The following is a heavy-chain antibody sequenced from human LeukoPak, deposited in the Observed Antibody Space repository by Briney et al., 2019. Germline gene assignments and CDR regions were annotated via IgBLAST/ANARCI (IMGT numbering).Heavy chain of an antibody. D-gene: IGHD3-3*01. CDR2: IYYSGST. Sequence: SETLSLTCTVSGGSISSYYWSWIRQPPGKGLEWIGYIYYSGSTNYNPSLKSRVTISVDTSKNQFSLKLSSVTAADTAVYYCARIKYYDFWSGYSNWFDPWGQGTLVTVSS. V-gene: IGHV4-59*01. CDR1: GGSISSYY. CDR3: ARIKYYDFWSGYSNWFDP. J-gene: IGHJ5*02.